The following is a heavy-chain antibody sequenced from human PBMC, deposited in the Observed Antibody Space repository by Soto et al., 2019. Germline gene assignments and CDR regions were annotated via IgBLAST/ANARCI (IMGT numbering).Heavy chain of an antibody. Sequence: QVQQVESGGGVVQPGRSLRLSCAASGFTFSSYAMHWVRQAPGKGLEWVAVISYDGSNKYYADSVKGRFTISRDNSKNTLYLQMNSLRAEDTAVYYCARDREYDFWSGYYRLWNGFYYYYGMDVWGQGTTVTVSS. V-gene: IGHV3-30-3*01. D-gene: IGHD3-3*01. CDR2: ISYDGSNK. J-gene: IGHJ6*02. CDR3: ARDREYDFWSGYYRLWNGFYYYYGMDV. CDR1: GFTFSSYA.